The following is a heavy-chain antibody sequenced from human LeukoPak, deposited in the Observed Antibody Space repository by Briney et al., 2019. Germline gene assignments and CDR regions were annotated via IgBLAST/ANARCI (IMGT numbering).Heavy chain of an antibody. CDR3: ARDQDSSSLGGRREDYYYYMDV. V-gene: IGHV1-69*13. CDR1: GGTFSSYA. Sequence: SVKVSCKASGGTFSSYAISWVRQAPGQGLEWMGGIIPIFGTANYAQKFQGRVTITADESTSTAYMELSSLRSEDTAVYYCARDQDSSSLGGRREDYYYYMDVWGKGTTVTVSS. CDR2: IIPIFGTA. D-gene: IGHD6-6*01. J-gene: IGHJ6*03.